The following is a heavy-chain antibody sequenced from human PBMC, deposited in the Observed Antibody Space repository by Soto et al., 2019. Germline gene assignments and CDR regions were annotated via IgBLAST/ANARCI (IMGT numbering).Heavy chain of an antibody. J-gene: IGHJ6*02. CDR1: GGSIISGDYY. CDR2: IYYSGST. V-gene: IGHV4-30-4*01. D-gene: IGHD5-12*01. CDR3: ARAGYGPYYYGMDV. Sequence: PSETLSLTCTVSGGSIISGDYYWSWIRQPPGKGLEWIGYIYYSGSTYYNPSLKSRVTISVDTSKNQFSLKLSPVTAADTAVYYCARAGYGPYYYGMDVWGQGTTVTVSS.